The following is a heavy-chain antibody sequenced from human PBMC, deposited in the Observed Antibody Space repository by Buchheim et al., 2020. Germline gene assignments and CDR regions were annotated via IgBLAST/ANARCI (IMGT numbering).Heavy chain of an antibody. CDR2: ISSSSSFT. CDR3: ARVRHCGTTRDYNCYMDV. D-gene: IGHD2-2*01. J-gene: IGHJ6*03. V-gene: IGHV3-11*05. Sequence: QVQLVESGGGLVKPGGSLRLSCAASGFIFSDYYMTWIRQAPGKGLEWVSYISSSSSFTKYADSVKGRFTISRDNAKNSLYLQMNSLRAEDTAVYYCARVRHCGTTRDYNCYMDVWGKGTT. CDR1: GFIFSDYY.